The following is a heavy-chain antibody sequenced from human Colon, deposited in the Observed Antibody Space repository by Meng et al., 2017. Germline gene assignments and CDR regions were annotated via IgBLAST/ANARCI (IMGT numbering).Heavy chain of an antibody. D-gene: IGHD3-22*01. J-gene: IGHJ4*02. CDR3: ATTGSRSSGS. CDR1: GFIFSDYY. CDR2: ISTTGSIA. Sequence: QGQLGEAGGGWVKPGGSLRLSCAASGFIFSDYYMAWIRQTPGKGLEWVSYISTTGSIAYYADSVKGRFTISRDNAKNSVYLQMNSLRAEDTAVYYCATTGSRSSGSWGQGTLVTVSS. V-gene: IGHV3-11*01.